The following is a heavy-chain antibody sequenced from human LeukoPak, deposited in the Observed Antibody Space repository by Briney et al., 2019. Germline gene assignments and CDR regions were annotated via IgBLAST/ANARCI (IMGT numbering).Heavy chain of an antibody. V-gene: IGHV1-18*01. CDR2: ISAYNGNT. Sequence: ASVKVSCKASGYTFTSYGISWVRQAPGQGLEWMGWISAYNGNTKYAQKLQGRVTMTTDTSTSTAYMELRSLRSDDTAVYYCERDLTSYYYDSSGYVDYWGQGTLVTVSS. CDR3: ERDLTSYYYDSSGYVDY. D-gene: IGHD3-22*01. J-gene: IGHJ4*02. CDR1: GYTFTSYG.